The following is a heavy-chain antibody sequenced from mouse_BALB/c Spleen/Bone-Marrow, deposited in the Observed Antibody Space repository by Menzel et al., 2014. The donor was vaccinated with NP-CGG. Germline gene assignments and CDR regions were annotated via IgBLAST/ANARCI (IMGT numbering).Heavy chain of an antibody. CDR1: GITFSNYG. Sequence: EVKLMEPGGDLVKPGGSLKLSCAASGITFSNYGMSWVRQTPDKRLEWVATISSGGSYTYYPDSVKGRFTISRDNAKNPLSLKMSSLKSETTARYYCARQRDYDYFDYGAQGTPLTAS. CDR3: ARQRDYDYFDY. J-gene: IGHJ2*01. CDR2: ISSGGSYT. D-gene: IGHD2-4*01. V-gene: IGHV5-6*01.